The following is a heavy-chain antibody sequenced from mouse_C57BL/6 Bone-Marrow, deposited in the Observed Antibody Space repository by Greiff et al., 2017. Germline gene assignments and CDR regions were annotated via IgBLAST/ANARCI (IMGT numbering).Heavy chain of an antibody. CDR1: GYTFTSYG. Sequence: QVQLQQSGAELARPGASVKLSCKASGYTFTSYGISWVKQRTGQGLEWIGEIYPRSGNTYYNEKFKSKATLTADKSSSTAYMELRSLTSEDSAVYCCAKMEGYYKFEFAYWGQGTLVTVSA. J-gene: IGHJ3*01. CDR2: IYPRSGNT. CDR3: AKMEGYYKFEFAY. V-gene: IGHV1-81*01. D-gene: IGHD2-3*01.